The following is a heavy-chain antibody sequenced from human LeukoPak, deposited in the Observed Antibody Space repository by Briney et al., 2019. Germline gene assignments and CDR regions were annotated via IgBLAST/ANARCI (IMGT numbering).Heavy chain of an antibody. D-gene: IGHD3-22*01. J-gene: IGHJ6*02. CDR2: ISYDGSNK. CDR1: GFTFSSYG. Sequence: GGSLRLSCAASGFTFSSYGMHWVRQAPGKGLEWVAVISYDGSNKYYADSVKGRLTISRDNSKNTLYLQMNSLRAEDTAVYYCARDQGLDSSGYYALGYYYYYGMDVWGQGTTVTVSS. CDR3: ARDQGLDSSGYYALGYYYYYGMDV. V-gene: IGHV3-30*03.